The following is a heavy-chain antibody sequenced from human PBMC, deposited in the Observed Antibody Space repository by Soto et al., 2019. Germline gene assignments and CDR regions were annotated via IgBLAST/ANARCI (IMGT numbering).Heavy chain of an antibody. V-gene: IGHV1-69*02. CDR3: AKSRLDAHVYYYYMDV. CDR2: IIPILGIA. Sequence: SVKVSCKASGGTFSSYTISWVRQAPGQGLEWMGRIIPILGIANYAQKFQGRVTITADKSTSTAYMELSSLRSEDTAVYYCAKSRLDAHVYYYYMDVWGKGTTVTVSS. CDR1: GGTFSSYT. J-gene: IGHJ6*03. D-gene: IGHD2-2*01.